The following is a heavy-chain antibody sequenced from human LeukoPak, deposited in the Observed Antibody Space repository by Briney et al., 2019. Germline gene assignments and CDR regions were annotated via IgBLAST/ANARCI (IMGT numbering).Heavy chain of an antibody. D-gene: IGHD6-13*01. Sequence: GGSLRLSCVISGFTFSDYWMNWVRQAPGKGLEWVASINQNGAERSYVDSVKGRFTISRDNPRNSLYLQMNSLRAEDTAVYYCAKGDSSSWYEANWFDPWGQGTLVTVSS. V-gene: IGHV3-7*03. CDR3: AKGDSSSWYEANWFDP. J-gene: IGHJ5*02. CDR2: INQNGAER. CDR1: GFTFSDYW.